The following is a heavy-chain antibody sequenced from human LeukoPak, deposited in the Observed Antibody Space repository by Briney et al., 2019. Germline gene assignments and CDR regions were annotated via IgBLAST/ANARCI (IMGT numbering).Heavy chain of an antibody. D-gene: IGHD4-23*01. Sequence: GASVKVSCKASGYTFTSYAMNWVRQAPGQGLEWMGWINTNTGNPTYAQGFTGRFVFSLDTSVSTAYLQISSLKAEDTAVYYCARWYPPGGNSGTLPDYWGQGTLATVSS. CDR1: GYTFTSYA. CDR2: INTNTGNP. CDR3: ARWYPPGGNSGTLPDY. J-gene: IGHJ4*02. V-gene: IGHV7-4-1*02.